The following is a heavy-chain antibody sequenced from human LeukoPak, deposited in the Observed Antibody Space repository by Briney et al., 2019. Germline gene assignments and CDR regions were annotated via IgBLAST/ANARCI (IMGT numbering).Heavy chain of an antibody. CDR1: GGSISSSSYY. V-gene: IGHV4-61*01. Sequence: PSETLSLTCTVSGGSISSSSYYWGWIRQPPGKGLEWIGYIYYSGSTNYNPSLKSRVTISVDTSKNQFSLKLNSVTAADTAVYYCTREVGGYSSSWYGDYFDYWGQGTLVTVSS. J-gene: IGHJ4*02. CDR2: IYYSGST. CDR3: TREVGGYSSSWYGDYFDY. D-gene: IGHD6-13*01.